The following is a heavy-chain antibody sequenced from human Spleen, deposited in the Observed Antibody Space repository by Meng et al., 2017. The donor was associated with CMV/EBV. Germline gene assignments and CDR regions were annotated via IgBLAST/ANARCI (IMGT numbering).Heavy chain of an antibody. V-gene: IGHV3-33*05. J-gene: IGHJ5*02. Sequence: GESLKISCAGSGFTFSNFAVHWVRQTPGKGLEWVAVMSHDGTNKYYRDAVKGRFTISRDNSKNTLYLQIDNVRPEDTATYYCARDAYGSSTMQGGWFDPWGQGTLVTVSS. CDR3: ARDAYGSSTMQGGWFDP. CDR2: MSHDGTNK. CDR1: GFTFSNFA. D-gene: IGHD6-13*01.